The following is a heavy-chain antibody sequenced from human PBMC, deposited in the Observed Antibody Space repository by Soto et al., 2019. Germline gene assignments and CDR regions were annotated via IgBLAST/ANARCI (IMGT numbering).Heavy chain of an antibody. CDR3: ARVYCGGDCSSFDF. CDR2: IFYSGFT. D-gene: IGHD2-21*02. Sequence: PSETLSLTCTVSGGSISSGGYYWSWIRQPPGKGLEWIGYIFYSGFTYNNPSLKSRVTMSVDTSKNQFSLNLTSVTVADTAVYYCARVYCGGDCSSFDFWGQGTLVTVSS. V-gene: IGHV4-30-4*08. J-gene: IGHJ4*02. CDR1: GGSISSGGYY.